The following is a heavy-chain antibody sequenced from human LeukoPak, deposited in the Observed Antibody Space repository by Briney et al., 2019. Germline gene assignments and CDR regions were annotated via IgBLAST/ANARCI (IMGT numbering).Heavy chain of an antibody. V-gene: IGHV4-38-2*01. D-gene: IGHD1-26*01. CDR2: IYHGGST. CDR1: GYSINSGYY. J-gene: IGHJ6*03. CDR3: ARGGGSGTYPYYYYYFMDV. Sequence: SETLSLTCAVSGYSINSGYYWGWIRPPPGKGLDWIGSIYHGGSTYYNPSLKSRVTISVDTSKNQFSLMLTSVTAADTAVYYCARGGGSGTYPYYYYYFMDVWGKGTTVTVSS.